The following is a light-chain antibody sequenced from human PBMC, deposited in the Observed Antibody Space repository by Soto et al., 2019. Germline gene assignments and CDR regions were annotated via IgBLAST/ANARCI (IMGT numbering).Light chain of an antibody. J-gene: IGKJ1*01. CDR3: QQYGSSPRT. V-gene: IGKV3-20*01. Sequence: EIVLTQSPGTLSLSPGERATLSCRASQSVSSSYLAWYQQKPGQAPRLLIYGASSRATGIPDRFSGSGSVTDFTLTISRLEPEDFAVYYCQQYGSSPRTCGQGTKVEIK. CDR2: GAS. CDR1: QSVSSSY.